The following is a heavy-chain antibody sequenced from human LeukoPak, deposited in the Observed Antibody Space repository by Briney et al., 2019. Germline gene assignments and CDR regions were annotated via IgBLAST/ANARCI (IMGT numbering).Heavy chain of an antibody. V-gene: IGHV1-46*01. CDR2: INPSGGST. D-gene: IGHD2-2*01. CDR1: GYTFTSYY. CDR3: ARVSQRAYCSSTSCPIDY. J-gene: IGHJ4*02. Sequence: ASVKVSCKASGYTFTSYYMHWVRQAPGQGLEWMGIINPSGGSTSYARKFQGRVTMTRDTSTSTVYMELSSLRSEDTAVYYCARVSQRAYCSSTSCPIDYWGQGTLVTVSS.